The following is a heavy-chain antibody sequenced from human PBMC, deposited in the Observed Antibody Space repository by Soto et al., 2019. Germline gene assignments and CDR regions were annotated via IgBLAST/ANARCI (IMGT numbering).Heavy chain of an antibody. CDR2: IIPILGIA. CDR3: AGSIAAASDWFDT. V-gene: IGHV1-69*02. D-gene: IGHD6-13*01. J-gene: IGHJ5*02. CDR1: GGTFSSYT. Sequence: QVQLVQSGAEVKKPGSSVKVSCKASGGTFSSYTISWVRQAPGQGLEWMGRIIPILGIANYAQKFQGRVTITADKSTSTAYMELSSLRSEDTAVYFCAGSIAAASDWFDTWGQGTLVTVSS.